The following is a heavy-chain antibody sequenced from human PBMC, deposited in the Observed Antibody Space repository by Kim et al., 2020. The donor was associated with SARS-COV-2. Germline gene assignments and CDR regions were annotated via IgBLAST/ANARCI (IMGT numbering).Heavy chain of an antibody. D-gene: IGHD3-10*01. Sequence: SETLSLTCAVYGGSFSGYYWSWIRQPPGKGLEWIGEINHSGSTNYNPSLKSRVTISVDTSKNQFSLTLSSVTAADTAVYYCARGIPIYGFDYWGQGTLVT. CDR2: INHSGST. CDR1: GGSFSGYY. V-gene: IGHV4-34*01. J-gene: IGHJ4*02. CDR3: ARGIPIYGFDY.